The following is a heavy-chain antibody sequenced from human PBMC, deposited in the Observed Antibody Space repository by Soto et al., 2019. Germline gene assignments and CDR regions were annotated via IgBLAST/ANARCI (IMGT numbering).Heavy chain of an antibody. D-gene: IGHD2-15*01. CDR3: TTASQFYCSGGSCYFQH. J-gene: IGHJ1*01. Sequence: GGSLRLSCAASGFTFSNAWMSWVRQAPGKGLEWVGRIKTKTDGGTTDYAAPVKGRFTISRDDSKNTLYLQMNSLKTEDTVVYYCTTASQFYCSGGSCYFQHWGQGTLVTVSS. V-gene: IGHV3-15*01. CDR2: IKTKTDGGTT. CDR1: GFTFSNAW.